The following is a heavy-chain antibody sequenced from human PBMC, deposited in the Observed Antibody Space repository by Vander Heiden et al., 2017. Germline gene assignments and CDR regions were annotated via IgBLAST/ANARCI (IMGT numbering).Heavy chain of an antibody. CDR3: ARAGDSSGYYAIDY. D-gene: IGHD3-22*01. CDR1: GFTFSSYS. V-gene: IGHV3-21*01. Sequence: EVQLVESGGGLVKPGGSLRLCCAASGFTFSSYSMNWVRQAAGKGLEWVSSISSSSSYIYYADSVKGRFTISRDNAKNSLYLQMNSLRAEDTAVYYCARAGDSSGYYAIDYWGQGTLVTVSS. J-gene: IGHJ4*02. CDR2: ISSSSSYI.